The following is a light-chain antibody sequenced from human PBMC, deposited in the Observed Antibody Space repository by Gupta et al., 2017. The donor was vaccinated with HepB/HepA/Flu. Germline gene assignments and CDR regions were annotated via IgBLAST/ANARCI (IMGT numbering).Light chain of an antibody. Sequence: EIVLTQSPATLSLSPGERATVSCRASQSVGSHLAWYQHKPGQAPRLLIYGASNRATGIPDTFRGSGSGTDFTLTISSLEAQDSVLYYCQQRSSWPYTFGQGTQLEI. V-gene: IGKV3-11*01. J-gene: IGKJ2*01. CDR1: QSVGSH. CDR2: GAS. CDR3: QQRSSWPYT.